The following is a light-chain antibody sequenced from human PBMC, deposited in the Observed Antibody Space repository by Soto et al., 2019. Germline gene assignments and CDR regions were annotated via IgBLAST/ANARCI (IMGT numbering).Light chain of an antibody. CDR2: AAA. CDR3: QQTYVTPPWA. CDR1: QNINNY. V-gene: IGKV1-39*01. J-gene: IGKJ1*01. Sequence: DIQMTQSPSSLPASVGDRVTMTCRASQNINNYLNWYQQKPGKAPKLLIFAAANLEIGIPSRFSGSGSGTDFTLSISNLQPEDFATYFCQQTYVTPPWAFGQGTKVDIK.